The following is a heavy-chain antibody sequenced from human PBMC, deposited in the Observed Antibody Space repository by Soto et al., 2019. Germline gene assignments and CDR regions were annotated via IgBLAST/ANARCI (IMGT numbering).Heavy chain of an antibody. Sequence: GGSLRLSCAASGFTFSSYAMSWVRQAPGKGLEWVSAISGSGGSTYYADSVKGRFTISRDNSKNTLYLQMNSLRAEDTAVYYCAKDLLSRTEDIVVVPAAWGVGSFDYWGQGTLVTVSS. D-gene: IGHD2-2*01. CDR1: GFTFSSYA. CDR2: ISGSGGST. J-gene: IGHJ4*02. V-gene: IGHV3-23*01. CDR3: AKDLLSRTEDIVVVPAAWGVGSFDY.